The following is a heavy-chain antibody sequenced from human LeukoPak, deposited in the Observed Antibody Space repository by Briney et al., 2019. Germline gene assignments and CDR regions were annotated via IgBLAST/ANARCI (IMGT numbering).Heavy chain of an antibody. CDR1: GFSFSSHD. CDR2: ISYDGSNK. CDR3: AKEGSKIGSGRNRYYYTGMDV. J-gene: IGHJ6*04. V-gene: IGHV3-30*18. Sequence: PGRSLRLSCAASGFSFSSHDMHWIRQAPGKGLEWVALISYDGSNKNYGDSMRGRFTISRDNSKNTLSLQLNSLRAEDTAVYYCAKEGSKIGSGRNRYYYTGMDVWGKGTTVTVSS. D-gene: IGHD3-10*01.